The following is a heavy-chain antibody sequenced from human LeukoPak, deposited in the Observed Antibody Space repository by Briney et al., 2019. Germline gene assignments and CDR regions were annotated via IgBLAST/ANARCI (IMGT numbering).Heavy chain of an antibody. CDR1: GFTFSSYE. CDR2: ISSSDSTI. CDR3: ARTIEMATISYFDY. D-gene: IGHD5-24*01. J-gene: IGHJ4*02. V-gene: IGHV3-48*03. Sequence: GGSLRLSCAASGFTFSSYEMNWVRQAPGKGLECVSYISSSDSTIYYADSVKGRFTISRDNAKNSLYLQMNSLRAGDTAVYYCARTIEMATISYFDYWGQGTLVTVSS.